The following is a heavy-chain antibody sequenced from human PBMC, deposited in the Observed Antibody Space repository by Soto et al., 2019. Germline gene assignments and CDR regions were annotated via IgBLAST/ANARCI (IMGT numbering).Heavy chain of an antibody. V-gene: IGHV4-31*03. CDR3: ARGNDYGDFYFDY. Sequence: PSETLSLTCTVSGGSISSGCYYWSWIRQHPGKGLEWIGYIYYSGSTYYNPSLKSRVTVSVDTSKNQFSLKLSSVTAADTAVYYCARGNDYGDFYFDYWGQGTLVTVS. J-gene: IGHJ4*02. D-gene: IGHD4-17*01. CDR1: GGSISSGCYY. CDR2: IYYSGST.